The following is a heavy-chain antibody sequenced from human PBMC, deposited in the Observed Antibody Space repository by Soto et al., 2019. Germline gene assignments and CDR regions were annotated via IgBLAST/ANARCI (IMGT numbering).Heavy chain of an antibody. J-gene: IGHJ4*02. D-gene: IGHD3-22*01. CDR1: GGTFSSYA. CDR2: IIPIFGTA. V-gene: IGHV1-69*13. Sequence: SVKVSCKASGGTFSSYAISWVRQAPGQGLEWMGGIIPIFGTANYAQKFQGRVTITADESTSTAYMELSSLRSEDTAVYYCARLFYYDSSGPLDYWGQGTLVTVSS. CDR3: ARLFYYDSSGPLDY.